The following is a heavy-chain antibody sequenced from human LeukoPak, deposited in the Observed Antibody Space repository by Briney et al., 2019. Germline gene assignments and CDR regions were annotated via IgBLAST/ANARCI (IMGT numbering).Heavy chain of an antibody. CDR2: ISGSGGSI. J-gene: IGHJ1*01. V-gene: IGHV3-23*01. CDR3: AKGDSSSWYSEYFQH. D-gene: IGHD6-13*01. Sequence: GGSLRLSCAASGFTFGSYAMSWVRLAPGKGLEWVSAISGSGGSIYYADSVKGRFTISRDNSKNTLYLQMNSLRAEDTAVYYCAKGDSSSWYSEYFQHWGQGTLVTVSS. CDR1: GFTFGSYA.